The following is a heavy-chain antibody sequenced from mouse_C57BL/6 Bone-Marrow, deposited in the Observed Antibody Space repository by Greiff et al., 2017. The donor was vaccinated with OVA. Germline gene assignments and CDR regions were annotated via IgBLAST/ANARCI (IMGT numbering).Heavy chain of an antibody. CDR3: ARKWGNYGGAMDY. CDR2: IWTGGGT. CDR1: GFSLTSYA. D-gene: IGHD2-1*01. Sequence: QVQLKESGPGLVAPSQSLSITCTVSGFSLTSYAISWVRQPPGKGLEWLGVIWTGGGTNYNSALKSRLSISKDNAKSQVYLKMNSLQTEDTARYYCARKWGNYGGAMDYWGQGTSVTVSS. J-gene: IGHJ4*01. V-gene: IGHV2-9-1*01.